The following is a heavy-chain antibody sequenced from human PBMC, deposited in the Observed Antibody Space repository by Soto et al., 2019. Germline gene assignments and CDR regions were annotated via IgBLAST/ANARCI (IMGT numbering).Heavy chain of an antibody. CDR2: IYPGDSDT. CDR3: AKTVSSSSWGYFFDY. Sequence: GESLKISCKGSGYSFSSYWIGWVRQMPGKGLEWMGIIYPGDSDTRYSPSFQGQVTISADKSISTAYLQWSSLGASDTAMYYCAKTVSSSSWGYFFDYWGQGTLVTVSS. CDR1: GYSFSSYW. J-gene: IGHJ4*02. V-gene: IGHV5-51*01. D-gene: IGHD6-6*01.